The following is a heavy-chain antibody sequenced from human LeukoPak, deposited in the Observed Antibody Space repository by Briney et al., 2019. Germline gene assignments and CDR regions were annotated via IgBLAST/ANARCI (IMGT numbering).Heavy chain of an antibody. CDR3: AKGAQWLVYYFDY. Sequence: GGSLRLSCAASGFTFSSYGMHWVRQAPGKGLKWVAFIRYDGSNKYYADSVKGRFTISRDNSKNTLYLQMNSLRAEDTAVYYCAKGAQWLVYYFDYWGQGTLVTVSS. CDR1: GFTFSSYG. D-gene: IGHD6-19*01. CDR2: IRYDGSNK. J-gene: IGHJ4*02. V-gene: IGHV3-30*02.